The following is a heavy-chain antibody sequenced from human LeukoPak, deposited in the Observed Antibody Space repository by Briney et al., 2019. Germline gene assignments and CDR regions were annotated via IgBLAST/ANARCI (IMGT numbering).Heavy chain of an antibody. CDR3: ARVDYTGNGNLY. J-gene: IGHJ4*02. CDR2: INQDGSKK. V-gene: IGHV3-7*01. CDR1: GFTLTIYW. D-gene: IGHD4-23*01. Sequence: GGSLRPSCAASGFTLTIYWMTWVRQAPGKGLEWVANINQDGSKKYYLDSVKGRFTISRDIAENSLYLQMNSLRVEDTAIYYCARVDYTGNGNLYWGQGTLVTVSS.